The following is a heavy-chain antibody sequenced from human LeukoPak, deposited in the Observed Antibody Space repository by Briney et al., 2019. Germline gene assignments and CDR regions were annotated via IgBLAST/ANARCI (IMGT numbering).Heavy chain of an antibody. CDR3: ARERRDYDILAGYYRVFDY. CDR2: IIPIFGTA. J-gene: IGHJ4*02. V-gene: IGHV1-69*06. D-gene: IGHD3-9*01. CDR1: GGTFSSYA. Sequence: SVKVSCKASGGTFSSYAISWVRQAPGQGLEWMGGIIPIFGTANYAQKFQGRVTITADKSTSTAYMELSRLRSGDTAVYYCARERRDYDILAGYYRVFDYWGQGSLVTVSS.